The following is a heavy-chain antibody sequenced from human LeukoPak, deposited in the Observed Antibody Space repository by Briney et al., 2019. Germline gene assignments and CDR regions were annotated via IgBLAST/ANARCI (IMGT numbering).Heavy chain of an antibody. Sequence: GGSLRLSGAASGFTFSDYYMSWIRQAPGKGLEWVSHSSSSGTYTNYGESVKGRFTISRDNAKNSLFLQMDSLGAEDTAVYYCARGGRYSGFAFDYWGQGTLVSVSS. J-gene: IGHJ4*02. CDR1: GFTFSDYY. V-gene: IGHV3-11*05. CDR2: SSSSGTYT. D-gene: IGHD5-12*01. CDR3: ARGGRYSGFAFDY.